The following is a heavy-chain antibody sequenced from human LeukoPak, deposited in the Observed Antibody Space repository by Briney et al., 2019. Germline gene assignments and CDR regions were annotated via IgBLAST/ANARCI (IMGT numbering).Heavy chain of an antibody. J-gene: IGHJ3*02. CDR2: IYYSGST. CDR3: ASFGYSSGWYNWADAFDI. V-gene: IGHV4-30-4*01. Sequence: PSETLSLTCTVSGGSISSGDYYWSWIRQPPGEGLEWIGYIYYSGSTYYNPSLKSRVTISVDTSKNQFSLKLSSVTAADTAVYYCASFGYSSGWYNWADAFDIWGQGTMVTVSS. CDR1: GGSISSGDYY. D-gene: IGHD6-19*01.